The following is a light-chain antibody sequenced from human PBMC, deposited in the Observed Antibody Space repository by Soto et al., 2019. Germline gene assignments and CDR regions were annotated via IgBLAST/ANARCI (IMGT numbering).Light chain of an antibody. CDR1: QSVTNSF. Sequence: VLTQSPGILSLSPGERATLSCRASQSVTNSFLAWYQQKPGQAPRLLIYGASSRATGIPDRFSGSGCGKDCTLSINRLEPEDFGVYYCQQYGTSPRTFGRGTKVEIK. V-gene: IGKV3-20*01. CDR3: QQYGTSPRT. CDR2: GAS. J-gene: IGKJ1*01.